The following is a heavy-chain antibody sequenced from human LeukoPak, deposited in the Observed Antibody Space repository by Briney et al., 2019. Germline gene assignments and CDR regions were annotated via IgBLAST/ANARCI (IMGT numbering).Heavy chain of an antibody. Sequence: GGSLRLSCAASGFTFSSYWMSWVRQAPGKGLEWVANIKQDGSEKYYVDSVKGRFTISRDNAKNSLYLQMNSLRAEDTAVYYCARDIVVVPAAHNWFDPWGQGTLVTVPS. D-gene: IGHD2-2*01. CDR2: IKQDGSEK. CDR1: GFTFSSYW. V-gene: IGHV3-7*01. J-gene: IGHJ5*02. CDR3: ARDIVVVPAAHNWFDP.